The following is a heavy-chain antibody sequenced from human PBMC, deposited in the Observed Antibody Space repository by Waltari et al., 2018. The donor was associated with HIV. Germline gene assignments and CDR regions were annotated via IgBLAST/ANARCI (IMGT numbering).Heavy chain of an antibody. Sequence: EVQLVESGGGLVQPGRSLILSCSAPGFSVVDYPFHWLRQVAWKGVEWVSGISWNGGGIGYADSVKGRFTISRDNAKNSLYLQMNSLRAEDTAMYYCAKDRSGNYYNPWFDPWGQGTLVTVSS. CDR2: ISWNGGGI. J-gene: IGHJ5*02. D-gene: IGHD3-10*01. CDR3: AKDRSGNYYNPWFDP. CDR1: GFSVVDYP. V-gene: IGHV3-9*01.